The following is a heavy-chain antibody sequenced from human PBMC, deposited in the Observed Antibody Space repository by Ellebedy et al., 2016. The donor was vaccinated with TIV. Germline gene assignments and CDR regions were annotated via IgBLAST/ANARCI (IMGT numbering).Heavy chain of an antibody. J-gene: IGHJ4*02. Sequence: SLKISCAASGFTFDDYAMHWVRQAPGKGLEWVSGVSWDSDIKGYADSVKGRFTIPRDNARSSLYLQMNSLRPEDTAFYYCAKGLPRGCRGRYYFDYWGQGILVTVSS. D-gene: IGHD3-10*01. CDR3: AKGLPRGCRGRYYFDY. CDR1: GFTFDDYA. CDR2: VSWDSDIK. V-gene: IGHV3-9*01.